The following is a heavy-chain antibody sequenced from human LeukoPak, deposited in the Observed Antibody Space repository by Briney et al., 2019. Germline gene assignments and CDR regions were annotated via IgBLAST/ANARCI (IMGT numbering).Heavy chain of an antibody. Sequence: GGSLRLSCAASGLTVSSNYMSWVRQAPGKGLEWVSVIYSGGSTAYADSVKGRFTISRDNSKNTLYLQSNSLRVEDTAVFYCARDPGGAKFDYWGQGTLVTVSS. CDR1: GLTVSSNY. D-gene: IGHD4/OR15-4a*01. J-gene: IGHJ4*02. V-gene: IGHV3-53*01. CDR2: IYSGGST. CDR3: ARDPGGAKFDY.